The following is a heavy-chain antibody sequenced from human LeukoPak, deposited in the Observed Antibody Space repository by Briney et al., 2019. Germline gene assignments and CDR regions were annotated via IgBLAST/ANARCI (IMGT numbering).Heavy chain of an antibody. CDR1: GFNFRGDW. D-gene: IGHD3-10*01. V-gene: IGHV3-7*01. CDR2: IKEDAGEK. J-gene: IGHJ3*02. CDR3: VRDGRSGERTAFNI. Sequence: PGGSLRLSCAASGFNFRGDWMSWVRQAPGKGLEGVAIIKEDAGEKYYVESVRGRFTISRDNAKNPLYLQMNNLRDEDTAVYYCVRDGRSGERTAFNIWGQGTKVTVSS.